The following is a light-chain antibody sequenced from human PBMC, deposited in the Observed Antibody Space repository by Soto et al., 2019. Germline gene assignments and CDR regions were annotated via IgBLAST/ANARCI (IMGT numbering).Light chain of an antibody. Sequence: QSALTQPPSASGSPGQSVTISCTGTSSDVGGYNFVSCYQQYPGKVPKLMVYEVNKRPSGVPDRFSGSKSGNTASLTVSGLQAEDEADYYCTSYAGGNNVFGTGTKLTVL. CDR1: SSDVGGYNF. CDR2: EVN. V-gene: IGLV2-8*01. J-gene: IGLJ1*01. CDR3: TSYAGGNNV.